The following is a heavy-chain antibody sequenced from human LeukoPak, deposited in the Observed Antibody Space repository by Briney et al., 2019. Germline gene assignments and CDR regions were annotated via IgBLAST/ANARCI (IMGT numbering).Heavy chain of an antibody. CDR3: ARDSYGPGLL. CDR1: GFTFSSYS. V-gene: IGHV3-7*01. J-gene: IGHJ4*02. Sequence: GGSLRLSCAASGFTFSSYSMSWVRQAPGKGLEWVANIKKDGSEKHYVDSVKGRFTISRDNAKNSLYLQMNSLRAEDTAVYYCARDSYGPGLLWGRGTLVTVSS. CDR2: IKKDGSEK. D-gene: IGHD2/OR15-2a*01.